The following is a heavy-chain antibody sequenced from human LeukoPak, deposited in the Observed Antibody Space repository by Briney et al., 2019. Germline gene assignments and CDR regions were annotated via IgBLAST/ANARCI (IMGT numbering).Heavy chain of an antibody. D-gene: IGHD6-6*01. V-gene: IGHV4-61*02. J-gene: IGHJ4*02. Sequence: PSQTLSLTCTVSGGSISSGSYYWSWIRQPAGKGLEWIGRIYTSGSTNYNPSLKSRVTISVDTSKNQFSLKLSSVIAADTAVYYCAREPWDSSSSSYYFDYWGQGTLVTVSS. CDR2: IYTSGST. CDR3: AREPWDSSSSSYYFDY. CDR1: GGSISSGSYY.